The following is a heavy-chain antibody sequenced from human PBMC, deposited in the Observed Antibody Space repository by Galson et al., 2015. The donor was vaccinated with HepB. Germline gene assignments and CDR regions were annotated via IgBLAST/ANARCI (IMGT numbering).Heavy chain of an antibody. D-gene: IGHD6-13*01. CDR2: IYYSGST. Sequence: LSLTCAVSGGSISSGGYYWSWIRQPPGRGLEWIGYIYYSGSTYYNPSLKSRVTISVDTSKNQFSLKLSSVTAADTAVYYCARGIAQNYYYYYGMDVWGQGTTVTVSS. J-gene: IGHJ6*02. CDR1: GGSISSGGYY. V-gene: IGHV4-30-4*01. CDR3: ARGIAQNYYYYYGMDV.